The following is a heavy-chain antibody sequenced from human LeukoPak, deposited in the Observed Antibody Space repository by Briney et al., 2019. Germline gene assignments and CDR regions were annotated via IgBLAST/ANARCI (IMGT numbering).Heavy chain of an antibody. CDR1: GFTFSSYS. D-gene: IGHD1-26*01. CDR2: MSNSGSYI. J-gene: IGHJ6*02. CDR3: AADLVGATDGMDV. Sequence: NPGGSLRLSCAASGFTFSSYSMNWFRQAPGKGLEWVSSMSNSGSYIYYAESVQGRFTISRDNAKNSLFLQMNSLRDEDTAVYYCAADLVGATDGMDVWGQGTTVTVSS. V-gene: IGHV3-21*01.